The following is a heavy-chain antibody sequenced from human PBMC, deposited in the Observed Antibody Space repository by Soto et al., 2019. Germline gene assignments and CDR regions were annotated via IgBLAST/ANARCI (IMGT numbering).Heavy chain of an antibody. CDR2: INGRGNYI. J-gene: IGHJ4*02. CDR3: AREDGIVGATSAFDY. CDR1: RFTFSTYN. V-gene: IGHV3-21*01. Sequence: EVLLVESGGGLVKPGGSLRLSCAASRFTFSTYNMNWVRQAPGKGLEWVSSINGRGNYIYYTDAVKGRFTISRDNAKTSLYLQMNSLRAEDTAVYYCAREDGIVGATSAFDYWGQGTLVTVSS. D-gene: IGHD1-26*01.